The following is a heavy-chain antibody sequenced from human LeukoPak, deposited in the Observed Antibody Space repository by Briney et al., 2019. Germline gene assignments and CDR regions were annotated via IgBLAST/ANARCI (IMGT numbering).Heavy chain of an antibody. CDR1: GYTFTDYY. CDR2: INPKSGGA. V-gene: IGHV1-2*02. J-gene: IGHJ4*02. Sequence: GASVKVSCKASGYTFTDYYMHWMRQAPGQGLEWMGWINPKSGGANFAQKFQGRVTMTRDTSISTAYMELSRLRSDDTAMYYCARDYIAMAGTGFDYWGQGTLVTVSS. CDR3: ARDYIAMAGTGFDY. D-gene: IGHD6-19*01.